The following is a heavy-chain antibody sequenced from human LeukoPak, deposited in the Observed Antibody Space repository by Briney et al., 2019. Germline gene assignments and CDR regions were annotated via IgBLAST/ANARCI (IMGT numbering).Heavy chain of an antibody. Sequence: PGGSLRLSCAASGFTFSSYAMSWVGRAPGKGLEWVSAISGSGGSTYYADSVKGRFTISRDNSKNTLYLQMNSPRAEDTAVYYCASGIRKDAFDIWGQGTMVTVSS. CDR3: ASGIRKDAFDI. V-gene: IGHV3-23*01. CDR1: GFTFSSYA. J-gene: IGHJ3*02. D-gene: IGHD5-18*01. CDR2: ISGSGGST.